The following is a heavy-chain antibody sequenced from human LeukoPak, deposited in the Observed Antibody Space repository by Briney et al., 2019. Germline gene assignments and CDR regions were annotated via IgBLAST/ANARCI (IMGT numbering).Heavy chain of an antibody. CDR3: ARVITPKEGATGVGDYYYYYMDV. V-gene: IGHV4-39*01. Sequence: SETLSLTCTVSGVSISSSNSYWGWIRQPPGKGLEWIGSIYYSGNTYYNASLKSQVSISIDTSKNQFSLRLTSVTAADTAVYYCARVITPKEGATGVGDYYYYYMDVWGKGTTVTISS. CDR1: GVSISSSNSY. CDR2: IYYSGNT. D-gene: IGHD1-26*01. J-gene: IGHJ6*03.